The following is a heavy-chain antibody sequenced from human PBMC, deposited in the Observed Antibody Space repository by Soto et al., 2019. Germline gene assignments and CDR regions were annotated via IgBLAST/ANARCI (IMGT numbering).Heavy chain of an antibody. V-gene: IGHV3-74*01. D-gene: IGHD1-1*01. J-gene: IGHJ4*02. CDR1: GFKFSNYA. CDR3: AREKNWSYAY. CDR2: IGPDGSST. Sequence: PGGSLKLSCAASGFKFSNYAMSWVRQAPGKGLEWVSHIGPDGSSTRDADSVQGRFTISRDNARNTLYLQMNSLRDEDTAVYYCAREKNWSYAYWGQGTLVTVSS.